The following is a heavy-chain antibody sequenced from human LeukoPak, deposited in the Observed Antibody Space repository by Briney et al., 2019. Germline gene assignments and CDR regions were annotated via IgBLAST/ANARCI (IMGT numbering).Heavy chain of an antibody. D-gene: IGHD3-10*01. V-gene: IGHV4-39*07. CDR2: IYYSGST. Sequence: SETLSLTCTVSGGSISSSSYYWGWNRQPPGKGLEWIGSIYYSGSTYYNPSLKSRVTISVDTSKNQFSLKLSSVTAADTAVYYCARDRKYYGSGRVVDYWGQGTLVTVSS. J-gene: IGHJ4*02. CDR3: ARDRKYYGSGRVVDY. CDR1: GGSISSSSYY.